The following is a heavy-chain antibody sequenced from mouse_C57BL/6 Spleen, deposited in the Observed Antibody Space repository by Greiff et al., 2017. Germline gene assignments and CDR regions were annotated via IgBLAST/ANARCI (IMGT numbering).Heavy chain of an antibody. CDR2: FHPYNDDP. D-gene: IGHD1-1*01. V-gene: IGHV1-47*01. CDR1: GYTFTTYP. CDR3: ARTYYYGSSPYFDY. J-gene: IGHJ2*01. Sequence: QVHVKQSGAELVKPGASVKMSCKASGYTFTTYPIEWMQQNHGKSLEWIGNFHPYNDDPKYNEKFKGKAPLTVEKSSSTVYLALSRLTSDDSAVYYCARTYYYGSSPYFDYWGQGTTLTVSS.